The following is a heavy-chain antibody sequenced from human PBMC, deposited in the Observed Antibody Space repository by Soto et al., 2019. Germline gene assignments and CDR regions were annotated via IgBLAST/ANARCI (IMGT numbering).Heavy chain of an antibody. CDR1: GGTFSSYA. V-gene: IGHV1-69*13. CDR2: IIPIFGTA. CDR3: ARGGGYSYGSIDY. J-gene: IGHJ4*02. Sequence: SVKVSCKGSGGTFSSYAISWGRQAPGQGLEWMGGIIPIFGTANYAQKFQGRVTITADESTSTAYMELSSLRSEDTAVYYCARGGGYSYGSIDYWGQGTLVTVSS. D-gene: IGHD5-18*01.